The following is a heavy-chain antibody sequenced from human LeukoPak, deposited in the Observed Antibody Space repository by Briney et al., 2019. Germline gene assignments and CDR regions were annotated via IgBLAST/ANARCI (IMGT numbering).Heavy chain of an antibody. CDR2: IYYSGST. D-gene: IGHD6-19*01. CDR3: ARDDSGWYFDL. Sequence: SETLSLTCTVSGGSISSYYWSWIRQPPGKGLEWIGYIYYSGSTNYNPSLKSRVTISVDTSKNQFSLKLSSVTAADTAVYYCARDDSGWYFDLWGRGTPVTVSS. J-gene: IGHJ2*01. V-gene: IGHV4-59*12. CDR1: GGSISSYY.